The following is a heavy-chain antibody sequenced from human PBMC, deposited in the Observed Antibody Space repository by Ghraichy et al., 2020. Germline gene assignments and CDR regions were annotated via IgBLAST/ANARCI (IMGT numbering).Heavy chain of an antibody. CDR2: ISISGGST. J-gene: IGHJ2*01. CDR3: AKRPPLNGDYAYWYFDL. V-gene: IGHV3-23*01. CDR1: GFTFSSYA. Sequence: GGSLRLACAASGFTFSSYAMNWVSQAPGKGLEWVSTISISGGSTYYAGSLRDRFTISRDNSKNTLYLQMNSLRAEDTAMYYCAKRPPLNGDYAYWYFDLWGRGTLVTVSS. D-gene: IGHD4-17*01.